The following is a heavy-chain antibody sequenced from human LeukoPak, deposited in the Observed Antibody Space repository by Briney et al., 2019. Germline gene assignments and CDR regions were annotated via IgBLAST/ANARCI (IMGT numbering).Heavy chain of an antibody. CDR1: GYTFTGYY. CDR3: ARVADYYDSSGYLDY. V-gene: IGHV1-2*02. D-gene: IGHD3-22*01. J-gene: IGHJ4*02. Sequence: ASVKVSCKASGYTFTGYYMHWVRQAPGQGLEWMGWINPNSGGTNYAQKFQGRATMTRDTSISTAYMELSRLRSDDTAVYYCARVADYYDSSGYLDYWGQGTLVTVSS. CDR2: INPNSGGT.